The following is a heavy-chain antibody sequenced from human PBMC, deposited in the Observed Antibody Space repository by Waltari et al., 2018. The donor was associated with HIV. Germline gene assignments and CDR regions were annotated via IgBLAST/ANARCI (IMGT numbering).Heavy chain of an antibody. CDR1: GFTSTNYG. J-gene: IGHJ2*01. Sequence: QVQLVQCGGGVVQPGRSLRLSCAASGFTSTNYGMSWVRQTPGKGLDWVAVMWYDGSKKDYADSVKERFTISRDNSNNRLYLQMNSLRVDDTAVYLCAIGAPWDGYNSDWYFDLWGRGTLVTVSS. CDR2: MWYDGSKK. D-gene: IGHD5-12*01. V-gene: IGHV3-33*03. CDR3: AIGAPWDGYNSDWYFDL.